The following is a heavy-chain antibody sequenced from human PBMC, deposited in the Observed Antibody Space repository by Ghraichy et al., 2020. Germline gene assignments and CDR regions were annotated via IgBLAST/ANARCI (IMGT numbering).Heavy chain of an antibody. Sequence: VAVISYDGSNKYYADSVKGRFTISRDHSKNTLYLQMNSLRAEDTAVYYCARECGSSSSLDYWGQFTLVTASS. D-gene: IGHD6-13*01. V-gene: IGHV3-30-3*01. CDR2: ISYDGSNK. CDR3: ARECGSSSSLDY. J-gene: IGHJ4*02.